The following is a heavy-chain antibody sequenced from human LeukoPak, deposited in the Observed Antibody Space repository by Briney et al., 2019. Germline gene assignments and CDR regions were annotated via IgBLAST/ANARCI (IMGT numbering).Heavy chain of an antibody. J-gene: IGHJ4*02. CDR2: LYQGGTS. CDR3: VVLPAH. V-gene: IGHV4-38-2*02. CDR1: GFSINSDYY. Sequence: SEPLFLTCTVSGFSINSDYYWGWIRQPPGKGLEWIGSLYQGGTSYHNPSLKSRVTISADTSKSQFSLKLNSVTAADTAVYYCVVLPAHWGQGTLVTVSS. D-gene: IGHD3-16*02.